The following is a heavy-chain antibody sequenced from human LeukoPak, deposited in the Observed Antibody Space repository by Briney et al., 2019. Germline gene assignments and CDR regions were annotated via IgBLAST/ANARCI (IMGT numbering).Heavy chain of an antibody. J-gene: IGHJ4*02. CDR1: GGSFSGYY. CDR3: ARGSGKVRSHIGRRVWLDY. V-gene: IGHV4-34*01. Sequence: PSETLSLTCAVYGGSFSGYYWSWIRQPPGKGLEWIGEINHSGSTNYNPSLKSRVTISVDTSKNPFSLKLSSVTAADTAVYYCARGSGKVRSHIGRRVWLDYWGQGTLVTVSS. CDR2: INHSGST. D-gene: IGHD3-10*01.